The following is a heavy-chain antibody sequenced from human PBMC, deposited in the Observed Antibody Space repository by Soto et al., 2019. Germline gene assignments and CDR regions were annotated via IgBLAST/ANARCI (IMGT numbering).Heavy chain of an antibody. D-gene: IGHD3-10*01. J-gene: IGHJ4*02. CDR3: ARTSGRFGELAIDY. Sequence: QVQLQQWGAGLLKPSETLSLTCAVYGGSFSGYYWSWIRQPPGKGLEWIGEINHSGSTNYNPSLKSRVPISVDTSKNQFSLKLSSVTAADTAVYYCARTSGRFGELAIDYWGQGTLVTVSS. CDR1: GGSFSGYY. V-gene: IGHV4-34*01. CDR2: INHSGST.